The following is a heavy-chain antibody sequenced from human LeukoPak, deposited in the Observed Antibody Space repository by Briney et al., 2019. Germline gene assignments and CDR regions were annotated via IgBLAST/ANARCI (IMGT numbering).Heavy chain of an antibody. J-gene: IGHJ3*02. CDR1: GYSISSSNY. Sequence: SETLSLTCAVSGYSISSSNYWGWIRQPPGKGLEWIGHIYYSGSIYYNPSLKSRVTMSVDTSKNQFSLKLSSVTAVDTAVYYCARGGSSGYYGGAFDIWGQGTMVTVSS. CDR3: ARGGSSGYYGGAFDI. CDR2: IYYSGSI. D-gene: IGHD3-22*01. V-gene: IGHV4-28*05.